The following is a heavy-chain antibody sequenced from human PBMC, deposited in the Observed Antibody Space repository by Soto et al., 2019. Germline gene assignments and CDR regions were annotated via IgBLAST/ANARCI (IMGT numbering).Heavy chain of an antibody. CDR2: IYYSGST. CDR1: GGSVSSGSYY. CDR3: ARDSPYDYDFWSGYFDY. J-gene: IGHJ4*02. Sequence: SETLSLTCTVSGGSVSSGSYYWSWIRQPPGKGLEWIGYIYYSGSTNYNPSLKSRVTISVDTSKNQFSLKLSSVTAADTAVYYCARDSPYDYDFWSGYFDYWGQGTLVTVSS. V-gene: IGHV4-61*01. D-gene: IGHD3-3*01.